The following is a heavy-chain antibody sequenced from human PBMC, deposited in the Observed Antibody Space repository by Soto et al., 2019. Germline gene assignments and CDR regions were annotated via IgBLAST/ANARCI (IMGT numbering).Heavy chain of an antibody. J-gene: IGHJ6*02. V-gene: IGHV4-34*01. Sequence: LSLTYAVHGGSLSGYYWSWIRLPPGKGMEWIGEINHSGSTNYNPSLKSRVTISVDTSKNQFSLKLSSVTAADTAVYYCARGTRYFDWLPGRAYGMDVWGQGTTVTVSS. CDR3: ARGTRYFDWLPGRAYGMDV. CDR2: INHSGST. CDR1: GGSLSGYY. D-gene: IGHD3-9*01.